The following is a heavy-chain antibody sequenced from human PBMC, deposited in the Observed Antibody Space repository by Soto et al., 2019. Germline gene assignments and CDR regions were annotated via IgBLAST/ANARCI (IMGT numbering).Heavy chain of an antibody. CDR3: ATRITVFGLLIPPFDP. Sequence: SETLSLTCAVYGGSVNGYYWNWIRQPPGKGLEWIGEINHTGGTHYNPPLKSRVTMSVDTSKNQFSLRLSSVTAADTAIYYCATRITVFGLLIPPFDPWGQGTQVTVSS. CDR2: INHTGGT. V-gene: IGHV4-34*01. J-gene: IGHJ5*02. CDR1: GGSVNGYY. D-gene: IGHD3-3*01.